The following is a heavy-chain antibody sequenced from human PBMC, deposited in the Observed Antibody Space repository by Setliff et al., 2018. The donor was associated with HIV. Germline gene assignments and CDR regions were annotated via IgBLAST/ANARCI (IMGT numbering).Heavy chain of an antibody. CDR1: GGSITSYH. Sequence: SETLSLTCSVSGGSITSYHWSWIRQSPGKGLEWIGYIYKSGTTNYKSSLKSRVTISADPSKNQFSLKVTSVTAADTAVYFCARETRSGWYDLAYWGQGTLVTVSS. CDR2: IYKSGTT. CDR3: ARETRSGWYDLAY. D-gene: IGHD6-19*01. J-gene: IGHJ4*02. V-gene: IGHV4-4*08.